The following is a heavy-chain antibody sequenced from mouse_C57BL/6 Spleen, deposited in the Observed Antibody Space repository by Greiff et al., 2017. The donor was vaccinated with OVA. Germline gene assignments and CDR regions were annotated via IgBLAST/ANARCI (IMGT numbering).Heavy chain of an antibody. V-gene: IGHV1-59*01. D-gene: IGHD2-4*01. Sequence: VQLQQPGAELVRPGTSVKLSCKASGYTFTSYWMHWVKQRPGQGLEWLGVIDPSDSYTNYNQKFKGKATLTVDTSSSTAYMQLSSLTSEYSAVYYCSRRIYYDYDGYAMDYWGQGTSVTVSS. J-gene: IGHJ4*01. CDR2: IDPSDSYT. CDR3: SRRIYYDYDGYAMDY. CDR1: GYTFTSYW.